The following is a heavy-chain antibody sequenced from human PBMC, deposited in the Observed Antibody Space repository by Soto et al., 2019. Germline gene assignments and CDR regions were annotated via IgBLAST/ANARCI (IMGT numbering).Heavy chain of an antibody. CDR2: IRDDGCRV. CDR3: VKDRDTSRDFWRDFSSD. D-gene: IGHD3-3*01. CDR1: GFTFSRSP. Sequence: EVQLVQSGGGFVQPGGSLRLSCAASGFTFSRSPMSWVRQVPGKGLEWISAIRDDGCRVYYVDSVKGQFTISRDNSKNTSTRRMKKQTAEDTAIYDCVKDRDTSRDFWRDFSSDWGQGALVTVSS. V-gene: IGHV3-23*04. J-gene: IGHJ4*02.